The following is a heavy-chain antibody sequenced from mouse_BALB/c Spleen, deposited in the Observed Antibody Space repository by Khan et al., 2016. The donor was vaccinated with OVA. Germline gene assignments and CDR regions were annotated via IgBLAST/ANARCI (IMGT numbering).Heavy chain of an antibody. CDR2: INPTSGYT. V-gene: IGHV1-7*01. CDR3: TRDRIDY. J-gene: IGHJ2*01. CDR1: GYTFSTYW. Sequence: VQLQQSGAALAKPGASVKMSCKASGYTFSTYWMHWVKQRPGQGLEWIGYINPTSGYTDYNEKFKDKAPLSADKSSSTAYMQLSRLTSEDSAVYYCTRDRIDYWGQGTTLTVSS.